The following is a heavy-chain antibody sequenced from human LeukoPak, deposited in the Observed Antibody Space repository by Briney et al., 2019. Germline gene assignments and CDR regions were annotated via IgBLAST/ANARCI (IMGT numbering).Heavy chain of an antibody. CDR2: ISSSSSYI. D-gene: IGHD5-18*01. Sequence: GGSLRLSCAASGFTFSSYSMNWVRQAPGKGLEWVSSISSSSSYIYYADSVEGRFTISRDNAKNSLYLQMNSLRAEDTAVYYCARDPDTAMDFYGMDVWGKGTTVTVSS. J-gene: IGHJ6*04. CDR3: ARDPDTAMDFYGMDV. CDR1: GFTFSSYS. V-gene: IGHV3-21*01.